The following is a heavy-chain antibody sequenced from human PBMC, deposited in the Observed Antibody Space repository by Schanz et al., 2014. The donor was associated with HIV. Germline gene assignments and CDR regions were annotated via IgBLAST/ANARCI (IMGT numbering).Heavy chain of an antibody. CDR3: ARDLHDYGDARTDY. Sequence: QVQLVESGGGVVQPGRSLKLSCAASGFTFSNYGMHWVRQAPGKGLEWVAVISYDGRNKYFGHSVKGRFTISRDNSKNTLYLDINSLGAEDTAVYYCARDLHDYGDARTDYWGQGILVTVSS. D-gene: IGHD4-17*01. V-gene: IGHV3-30*03. J-gene: IGHJ4*02. CDR2: ISYDGRNK. CDR1: GFTFSNYG.